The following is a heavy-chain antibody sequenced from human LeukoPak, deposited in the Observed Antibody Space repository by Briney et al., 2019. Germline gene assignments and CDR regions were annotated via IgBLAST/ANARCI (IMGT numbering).Heavy chain of an antibody. J-gene: IGHJ4*02. CDR1: GFTFSSYW. Sequence: GGSLRLSCAASGFTFSSYWMSWVRQAPGKGLEWVANINQDGSDKYYVDSVKGRFTISRDNAKNSLYLQMNSLRAEDTAVYYCAKKPAPAVAGPAYYFDYWGQGTLVTVSS. D-gene: IGHD6-19*01. CDR2: INQDGSDK. V-gene: IGHV3-7*05. CDR3: AKKPAPAVAGPAYYFDY.